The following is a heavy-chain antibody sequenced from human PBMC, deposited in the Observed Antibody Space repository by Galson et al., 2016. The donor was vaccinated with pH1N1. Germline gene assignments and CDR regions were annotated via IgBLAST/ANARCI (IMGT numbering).Heavy chain of an antibody. J-gene: IGHJ3*01. CDR1: GYTFTDYY. D-gene: IGHD2-15*01. V-gene: IGHV1-2*02. CDR3: ARELRGGSFDV. CDR2: ILPNSGDT. Sequence: VKVSCKASGYTFTDYYIHWVRQAPGQGLEWMGLILPNSGDTNFAKKFQGRVTMTRDTSISTAYMELTRLTSDDTAVYFCARELRGGSFDVWGQGTVVTVSS.